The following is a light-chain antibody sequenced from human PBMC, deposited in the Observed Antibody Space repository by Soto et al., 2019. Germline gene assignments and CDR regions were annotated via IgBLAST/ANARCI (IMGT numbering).Light chain of an antibody. Sequence: EIVMTQSPATLSLSPGERATLSCRASQTIDNTLAWYQRKPGQAPRLLIYDASTRATGVPARFSGSGSGTDFTLTISSLEPEDFALYYCQQYNNWPPTWTFGQGTKVDIK. CDR3: QQYNNWPPTWT. CDR1: QTIDNT. V-gene: IGKV3-15*01. CDR2: DAS. J-gene: IGKJ1*01.